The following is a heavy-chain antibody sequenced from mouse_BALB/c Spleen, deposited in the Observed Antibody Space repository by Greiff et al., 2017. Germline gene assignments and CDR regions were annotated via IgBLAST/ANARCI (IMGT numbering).Heavy chain of an antibody. CDR2: IYPGDGDT. V-gene: IGHV1-87*01. Sequence: VQLQQSGAELARPGASVKLSCKASGYTFTSYWMQWVKQRPGQGLEWIGAIYPGDGDTRYTQKFKGKATLTADKSSSTAYMQLSSLASEDSAVYYCAINLAWFAYWGQGTLVTVSA. CDR1: GYTFTSYW. D-gene: IGHD4-1*02. J-gene: IGHJ3*01. CDR3: AINLAWFAY.